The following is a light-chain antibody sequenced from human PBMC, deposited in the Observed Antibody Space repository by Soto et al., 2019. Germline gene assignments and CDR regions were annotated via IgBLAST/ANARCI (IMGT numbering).Light chain of an antibody. CDR2: GAS. CDR1: QSISIS. V-gene: IGKV1-39*01. J-gene: IGKJ5*01. Sequence: QMTPTPSSLSASVGVRVTITCRASQSISISLNWYQLKPGKAPNLLMYGASYLKSGVPTRFSGIGSGTDFTLTISSAQPEDFATYYCHQTYTSPQLTFGQGTRLEIK. CDR3: HQTYTSPQLT.